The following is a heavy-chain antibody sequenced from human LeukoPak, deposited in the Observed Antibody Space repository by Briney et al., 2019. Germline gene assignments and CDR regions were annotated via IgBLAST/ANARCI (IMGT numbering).Heavy chain of an antibody. J-gene: IGHJ4*02. V-gene: IGHV1-69*06. CDR2: IIPIFGTA. CDR1: GGTFSSYA. CDR3: ARVITYYYDSSGYHAFDY. D-gene: IGHD3-22*01. Sequence: ASVKVSCKASGGTFSSYAISWVRQAPGQGLEWMGGIIPIFGTANYAQKLQGRVTNTADKSTSTAYMELSSLRSEDTAVYYCARVITYYYDSSGYHAFDYWGQGTLVTVSS.